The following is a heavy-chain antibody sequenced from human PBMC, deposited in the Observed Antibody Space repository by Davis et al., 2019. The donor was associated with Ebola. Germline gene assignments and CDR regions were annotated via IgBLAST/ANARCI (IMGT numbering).Heavy chain of an antibody. V-gene: IGHV4-59*01. Sequence: SETLSLTCTVSGGSISSYYWSWIRQPPGKGLEWIGYIYYSGSTNYNPSLKSRVTISVDTSKNQFSLKLSSVTAADTAMYYCARGQWELLQDYWGQGTLVTVSS. J-gene: IGHJ4*02. CDR1: GGSISSYY. CDR2: IYYSGST. D-gene: IGHD1-26*01. CDR3: ARGQWELLQDY.